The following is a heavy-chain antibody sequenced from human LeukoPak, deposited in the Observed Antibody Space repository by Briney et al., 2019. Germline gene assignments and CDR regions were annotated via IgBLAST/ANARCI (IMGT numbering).Heavy chain of an antibody. D-gene: IGHD6-6*01. CDR2: ISDDGSNK. J-gene: IGHJ4*02. CDR3: AKDYSTSSVVY. Sequence: GRSLRLSCAASGFTFSSYGMHGVRQAPGKGWGGTAVISDDGSNKHYADSVKCRFTISRDNSKNTLYLQMNSLRAEDTAVYYCAKDYSTSSVVYWGQGTLVTVSS. CDR1: GFTFSSYG. V-gene: IGHV3-30*18.